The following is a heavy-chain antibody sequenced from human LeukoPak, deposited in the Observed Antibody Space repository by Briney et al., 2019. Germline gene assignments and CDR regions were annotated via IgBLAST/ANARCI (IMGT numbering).Heavy chain of an antibody. D-gene: IGHD6-19*01. V-gene: IGHV3-23*01. CDR1: GFTFSRFA. CDR2: ISSSGGST. CDR3: ASQWLVLGAFDY. Sequence: QPGGSLRLSCAPSGFTFSRFAMSWVRQAPGKGLEWVSAISSSGGSTYYADSVKGRFTISRDNSKNTLYLQMNSLRAEDTAVYYCASQWLVLGAFDYWGQGTLVTVSS. J-gene: IGHJ4*02.